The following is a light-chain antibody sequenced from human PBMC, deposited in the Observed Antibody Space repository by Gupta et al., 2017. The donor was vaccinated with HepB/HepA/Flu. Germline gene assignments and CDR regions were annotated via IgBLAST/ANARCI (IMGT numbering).Light chain of an antibody. CDR2: DDR. CDR1: NIGSKS. J-gene: IGLJ2*01. Sequence: SYVLTQPPSVSVAPGKTARITCGRNNIGSKSVHWYQQRPGQAPVLVVYDDRRRPSGIPVRFSGSNSGSTATLTIIRVEAGDEADYYCQVWDKASDHAVFGGGTKLTVL. CDR3: QVWDKASDHAV. V-gene: IGLV3-21*03.